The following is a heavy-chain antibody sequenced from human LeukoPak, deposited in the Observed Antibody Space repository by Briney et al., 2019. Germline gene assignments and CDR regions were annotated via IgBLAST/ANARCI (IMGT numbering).Heavy chain of an antibody. CDR2: ISWNSGSI. V-gene: IGHV3-9*01. CDR3: AKGSYSCGWSDAFDI. D-gene: IGHD6-19*01. J-gene: IGHJ3*02. CDR1: GFTFDDYA. Sequence: GGSLRLSCAASGFTFDDYAMHWVRQAPGKGLEWVSGISWNSGSIGYADSVKGRFTISRDNAKNSLYLQMNSLRAEDTALYYCAKGSYSCGWSDAFDIWGQGTMVTVSS.